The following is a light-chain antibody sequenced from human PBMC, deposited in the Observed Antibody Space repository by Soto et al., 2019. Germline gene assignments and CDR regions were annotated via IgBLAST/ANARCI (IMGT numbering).Light chain of an antibody. CDR3: SSYTNSNTLV. CDR1: SSDVGDYNY. V-gene: IGLV2-14*01. J-gene: IGLJ2*01. Sequence: QSALTQPASVSGSPGQSITISCTATSSDVGDYNYVSWYQQHPGKAPKLMIYEVSNRPSGVSDRFSGSKSGNTASLTISGLQAEDEADYYCSSYTNSNTLVFGGGTKVTVL. CDR2: EVS.